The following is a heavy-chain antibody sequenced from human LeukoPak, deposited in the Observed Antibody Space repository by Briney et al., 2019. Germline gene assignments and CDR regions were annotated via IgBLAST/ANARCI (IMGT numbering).Heavy chain of an antibody. Sequence: PSGTLSLTCAVSGGSISSNNWWSWVRQTPGNGLEWIGEIYNSGSTNYNPSLKSRVTISVDKSKNQFSPRLSSVTAADTVVYYCARSGNSWYFDLWGRGTLVTVSS. CDR3: ARSGNSWYFDL. J-gene: IGHJ2*01. CDR2: IYNSGST. CDR1: GGSISSNNW. D-gene: IGHD4-23*01. V-gene: IGHV4-4*02.